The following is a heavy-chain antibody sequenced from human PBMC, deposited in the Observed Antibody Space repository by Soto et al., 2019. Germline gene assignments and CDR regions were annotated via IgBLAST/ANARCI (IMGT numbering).Heavy chain of an antibody. CDR1: GGSITSYY. D-gene: IGHD1-26*01. Sequence: PSETLSLTCAVSGGSITSYYLSWIRQPPGKGLEWIGYIYYSGSTNYNPSLKSRVTISVDTSKNQFSLKLSSVTAADTAVYYCARHGNSGSYNHWGQGTLVTVSS. CDR2: IYYSGST. J-gene: IGHJ5*02. V-gene: IGHV4-59*08. CDR3: ARHGNSGSYNH.